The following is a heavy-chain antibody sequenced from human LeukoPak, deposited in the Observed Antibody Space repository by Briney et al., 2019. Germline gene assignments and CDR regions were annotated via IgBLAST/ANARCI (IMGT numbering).Heavy chain of an antibody. CDR1: GGSISSYY. CDR2: IYYSGST. J-gene: IGHJ5*02. CDR3: ARVKGYSSGWYPNWFDP. Sequence: SETLSLTCTVSGGSISSYYWSWIRQPPGKGLEWIGYIYYSGSTNYNPSLKSRVTISVDTSKNQFSLKLSSVTAADTAVYYCARVKGYSSGWYPNWFDPWGQGTLVTVSS. D-gene: IGHD6-19*01. V-gene: IGHV4-59*01.